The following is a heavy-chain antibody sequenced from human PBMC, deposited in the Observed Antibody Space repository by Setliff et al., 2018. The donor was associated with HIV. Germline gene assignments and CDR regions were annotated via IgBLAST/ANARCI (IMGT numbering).Heavy chain of an antibody. CDR1: GYSFTNYW. Sequence: GASLKISCKGSGYSFTNYWIGWVRQMPGKGLEWMGIISPDDSDTRYSPSFQGQVTISADKSISTAYLQWSSLKASDTAMYYCASGRKKNYDLFSGYYRILGVDFDYWGQGTLVTVSS. V-gene: IGHV5-51*01. J-gene: IGHJ4*02. CDR3: ASGRKKNYDLFSGYYRILGVDFDY. CDR2: ISPDDSDT. D-gene: IGHD3-3*01.